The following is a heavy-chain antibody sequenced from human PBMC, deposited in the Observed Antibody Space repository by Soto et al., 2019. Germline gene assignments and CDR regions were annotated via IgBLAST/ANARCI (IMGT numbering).Heavy chain of an antibody. J-gene: IGHJ5*02. CDR2: IYYSGST. CDR3: ATQEVGGSYVYTFDP. V-gene: IGHV4-39*02. D-gene: IGHD1-26*01. CDR1: GGSLSSSIYY. Sequence: SETMSLTCTVAGGSLSSSIYYWGWNQKPPGKGLEWIGSIYYSGSTYYNPSLKSRVTISVDTSKNHFSLKLSSVTAADTAVYYCATQEVGGSYVYTFDPWGQGTLVTVSS.